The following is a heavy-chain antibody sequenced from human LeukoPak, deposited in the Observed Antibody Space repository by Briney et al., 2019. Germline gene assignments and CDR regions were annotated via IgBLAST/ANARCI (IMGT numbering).Heavy chain of an antibody. Sequence: ASVKVSCKSSGYTFSSYGISWVRQAPGQGLEWMGWISAYNGHTNYAQKVQGRVTMTADTSTSTAYMELRSLRSDDTAVYYCARRHFDVLTGYAYDAFPIWGQGTMVTVSS. D-gene: IGHD3-9*01. CDR3: ARRHFDVLTGYAYDAFPI. CDR2: ISAYNGHT. J-gene: IGHJ3*02. CDR1: GYTFSSYG. V-gene: IGHV1-18*01.